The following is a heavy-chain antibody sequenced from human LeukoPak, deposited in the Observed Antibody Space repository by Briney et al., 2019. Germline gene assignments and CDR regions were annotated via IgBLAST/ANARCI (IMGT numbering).Heavy chain of an antibody. CDR1: GGSISSSSYY. CDR3: ARRLVGATTXFDY. Sequence: NPSETLSLTCTVSGGSISSSSYYWGWIRQPPGKGLEWIGSIYYSGSTYYNPSLKSRVTISVDTSKNQFSLKLSSVTAADTAVYYRARRLVGATTXFDYWGQGTLVTVSS. CDR2: IYYSGST. D-gene: IGHD1-26*01. J-gene: IGHJ4*02. V-gene: IGHV4-39*01.